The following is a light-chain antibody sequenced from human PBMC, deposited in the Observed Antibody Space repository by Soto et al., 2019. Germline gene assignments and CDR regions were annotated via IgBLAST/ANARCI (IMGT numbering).Light chain of an antibody. J-gene: IGLJ2*01. Sequence: NFMLTQAHSVSESPGKTVIISCTRSSGSIANNFVQWYQQRPDSSPTTMIYEDDQRPSGVPERFSGSIDISSNSASHIISGLRTEDEADYYCQSYDSGNQDVVFGGGTKLTVL. CDR1: SGSIANNF. CDR3: QSYDSGNQDVV. CDR2: EDD. V-gene: IGLV6-57*01.